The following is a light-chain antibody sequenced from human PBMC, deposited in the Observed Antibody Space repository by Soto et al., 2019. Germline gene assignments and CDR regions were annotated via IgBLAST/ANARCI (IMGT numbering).Light chain of an antibody. V-gene: IGKV3-20*01. J-gene: IGKJ4*01. CDR2: GAS. CDR3: HYYVRSPLP. CDR1: QRVSGSN. Sequence: EIVLTQSPGTLSLSPGERVNISCRASQRVSGSNVGWYQQKPGQAPSLLIYGASKRTTGVPDRFSGSGSGTDFTLTISRLEPEDFAVYYCHYYVRSPLPFGGGTKVEIK.